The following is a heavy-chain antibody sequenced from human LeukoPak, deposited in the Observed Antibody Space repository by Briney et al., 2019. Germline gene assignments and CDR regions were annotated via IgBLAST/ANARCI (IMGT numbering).Heavy chain of an antibody. CDR3: AIESRDRRYYYYMDV. Sequence: SETLSLTCTVSGGSISSYYWSWIRQPPGKGLEWIGYIYYSGSTNYNPSLKSRVTISLDTSKNQFSLKLSSVPAADTAVYYCAIESRDRRYYYYMDVWGKGTAVTVSS. J-gene: IGHJ6*03. V-gene: IGHV4-59*01. CDR1: GGSISSYY. CDR2: IYYSGST. D-gene: IGHD3-10*01.